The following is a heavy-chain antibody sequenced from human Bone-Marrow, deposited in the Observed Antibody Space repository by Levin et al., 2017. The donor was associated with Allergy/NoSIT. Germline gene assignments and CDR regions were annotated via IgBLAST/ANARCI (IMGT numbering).Heavy chain of an antibody. CDR3: TTVTGHGGSPRAEYFQH. CDR1: GFTFSNAW. J-gene: IGHJ1*01. CDR2: IKSKTDGGTT. Sequence: GGSLRLSCAASGFTFSNAWMSWVRQAPGKGLEWVGRIKSKTDGGTTDYAAPVKGRFTISRDDSKNTLYLQMNSLKTEDTAVYYCTTVTGHGGSPRAEYFQHWGQGTLVTVSS. D-gene: IGHD2-15*01. V-gene: IGHV3-15*01.